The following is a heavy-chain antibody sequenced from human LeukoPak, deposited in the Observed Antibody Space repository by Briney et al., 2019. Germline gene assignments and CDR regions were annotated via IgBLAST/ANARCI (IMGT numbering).Heavy chain of an antibody. CDR1: GFTFSSYA. CDR2: IGGSGDNT. Sequence: GGSLKLSFAPPGFTFSSYALSWVRQAQGRGLEWVSGIGGSGDNTYYADSVKGRFTISRDNSKNTLYVQVNSLGTEDTAAYYCAKGSYYDSSGSFYFDYWGQGTLVTVSS. V-gene: IGHV3-23*01. J-gene: IGHJ4*02. D-gene: IGHD3-22*01. CDR3: AKGSYYDSSGSFYFDY.